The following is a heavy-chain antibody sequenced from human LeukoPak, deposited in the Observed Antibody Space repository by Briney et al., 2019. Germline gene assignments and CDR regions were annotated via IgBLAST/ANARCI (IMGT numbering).Heavy chain of an antibody. V-gene: IGHV4-34*01. CDR2: INHSGST. J-gene: IGHJ4*02. CDR3: ARRSHKRYCSGGSCYPSNFDY. Sequence: PSETLSLTCAVYGGSFSGYYWSWIRQPPGKGLEWIGEINHSGSTNYNPSLKSRVTISVDTSKNQFSLKLSSVTAADTAVYYCARRSHKRYCSGGSCYPSNFDYWGQGTLVTVSS. CDR1: GGSFSGYY. D-gene: IGHD2-15*01.